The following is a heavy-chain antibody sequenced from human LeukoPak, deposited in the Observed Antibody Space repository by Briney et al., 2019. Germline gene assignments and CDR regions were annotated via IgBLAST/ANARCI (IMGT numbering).Heavy chain of an antibody. Sequence: SETLSLTCTVSDGSISSYYWSWIRQPPGKGLEWIGYIYYSGSTNYNPSLKSRVTISVDTSKNQFSLKLSSVTAADTAVYYCARDSRIAAALYSLGFDPWGQGTLVTVSS. CDR2: IYYSGST. J-gene: IGHJ5*02. CDR3: ARDSRIAAALYSLGFDP. V-gene: IGHV4-59*01. D-gene: IGHD6-13*01. CDR1: DGSISSYY.